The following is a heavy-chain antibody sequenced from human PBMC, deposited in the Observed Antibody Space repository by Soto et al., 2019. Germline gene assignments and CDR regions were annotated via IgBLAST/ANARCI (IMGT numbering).Heavy chain of an antibody. Sequence: QITLKESGPTLVKPTQTLTLTCTFSGFSVSTSGVGVAWIRQPPGKALEWLALIYWDDDKRYSPFLQSRVTITKDSSKNQVVLTMTNMSRGDTATYFCAHKGGRGAAMDVWGQGTTVTVSS. CDR3: AHKGGRGAAMDV. V-gene: IGHV2-5*02. CDR1: GFSVSTSGVG. D-gene: IGHD3-10*01. J-gene: IGHJ6*02. CDR2: IYWDDDK.